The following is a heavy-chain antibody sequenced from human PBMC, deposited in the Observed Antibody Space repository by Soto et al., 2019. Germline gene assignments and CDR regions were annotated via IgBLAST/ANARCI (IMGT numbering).Heavy chain of an antibody. CDR1: GYTFTSYG. J-gene: IGHJ6*02. CDR3: ARRIRKLLGMYYYGMDV. CDR2: ISAYNGNT. D-gene: IGHD6-13*01. Sequence: QVQLVQSGAEVKKPGASVKVSCKASGYTFTSYGISWVRQAPGQGLEWMGWISAYNGNTNYAQKLQGRVTMTTDTYTSTAYMELRSLRSDDTAVYYCARRIRKLLGMYYYGMDVWGQGTTVTVSS. V-gene: IGHV1-18*01.